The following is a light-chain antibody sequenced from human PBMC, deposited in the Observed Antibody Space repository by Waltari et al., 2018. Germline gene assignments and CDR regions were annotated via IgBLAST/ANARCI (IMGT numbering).Light chain of an antibody. CDR3: SSFSSGSTPVV. J-gene: IGLJ2*01. V-gene: IGLV2-14*03. CDR2: NVS. CDR1: SSDVGSYNF. Sequence: QSVLTQPASVSGSPGQSITISCTGTSSDVGSYNFVSWYQQHTGKAPKLILFNVSNLPSVVSYRFSGSNSCKTASLTISALQAEHESDFYCSSFSSGSTPVVFGGGTMLTVL.